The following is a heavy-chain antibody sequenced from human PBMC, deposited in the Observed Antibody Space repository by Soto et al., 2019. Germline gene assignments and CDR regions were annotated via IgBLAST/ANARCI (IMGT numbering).Heavy chain of an antibody. J-gene: IGHJ4*02. D-gene: IGHD3-22*01. V-gene: IGHV3-7*01. CDR2: IKQDGSEK. CDR1: GFTFSSYW. Sequence: GGSLRLSCAASGFTFSSYWMSWVRQAPGKGLEWVANIKQDGSEKYYVDSVKGRFTISSDNANNSMYLQMNSLRAEDTVVYYCGRESGYYDSSGYYLFDYWGQGTLVNVSS. CDR3: GRESGYYDSSGYYLFDY.